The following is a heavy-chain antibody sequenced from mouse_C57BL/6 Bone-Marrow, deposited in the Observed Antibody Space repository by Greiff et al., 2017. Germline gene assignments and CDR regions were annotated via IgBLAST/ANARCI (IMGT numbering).Heavy chain of an antibody. J-gene: IGHJ3*01. CDR2: IDPSDSET. CDR1: GYTFTSYW. V-gene: IGHV1-52*01. CDR3: ARSSFYSNYEAY. D-gene: IGHD2-5*01. Sequence: QVQLQQSGAELVRPGSSVKLSCKASGYTFTSYWMHWVKQRPIQGLEWIGNIDPSDSETHYNQKFKDKATLTVDKSSSTAYMQCSSLTSEDSAVYYCARSSFYSNYEAYWGQGTLVTVSA.